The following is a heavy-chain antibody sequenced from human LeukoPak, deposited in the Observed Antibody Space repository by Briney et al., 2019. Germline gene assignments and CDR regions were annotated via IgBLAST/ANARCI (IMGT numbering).Heavy chain of an antibody. J-gene: IGHJ4*02. CDR2: ISPSGNT. CDR3: ARRVRSADYRLDY. CDR1: GGSFTIYS. D-gene: IGHD4-11*01. Sequence: SEALSLTCAVYGGSFTIYSWTWIRQPPGKSLEWVGEISPSGNTQYNPSLKSRVTISLDASKSQFYLKLNSVTAADTAVYYCARRVRSADYRLDYWGQGTLVTVSS. V-gene: IGHV4-34*01.